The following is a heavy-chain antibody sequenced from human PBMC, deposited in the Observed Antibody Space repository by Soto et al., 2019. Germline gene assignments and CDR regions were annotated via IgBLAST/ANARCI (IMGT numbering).Heavy chain of an antibody. CDR3: ASEPSRPLYYYYYGMDV. CDR1: GGSISSSNW. Sequence: SETLSLTCAVSGGSISSSNWWSWVRQPPGKGLEWIGEIYHSGSTNYNPSLKSRVTISVDKSKNQFSLKLSSVTAADTAVYYCASEPSRPLYYYYYGMDVWGQGTTVTVS. V-gene: IGHV4-4*02. CDR2: IYHSGST. J-gene: IGHJ6*02.